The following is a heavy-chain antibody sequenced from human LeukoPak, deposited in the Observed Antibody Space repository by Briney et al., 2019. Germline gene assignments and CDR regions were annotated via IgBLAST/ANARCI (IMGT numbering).Heavy chain of an antibody. CDR2: IYPGDSDT. J-gene: IGHJ4*02. V-gene: IGHV5-51*01. D-gene: IGHD7-27*01. CDR1: GYSFRNYW. CDR3: ARTDRTEDPIDY. Sequence: GESLKISWKGSGYSFRNYWIGWVRQMPGQGLEWMGIIYPGDSDTRYSPSFQSQVTISAVKSISTAYLQWSSLKASDSAMYFCARTDRTEDPIDYWRQGTLVTVSS.